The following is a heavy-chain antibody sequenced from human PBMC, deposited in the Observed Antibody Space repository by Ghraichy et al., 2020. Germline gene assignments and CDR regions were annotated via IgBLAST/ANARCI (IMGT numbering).Heavy chain of an antibody. CDR3: ARAHYDSSGQPRWGYYYYGMDV. CDR1: GGTFSSYA. Sequence: SVKVSCKASGGTFSSYAISWVRQAPGQGLEWMGGIIPIFGTANYAQKFQGRVTITADESTSTAYMELSSLRSEDTAVYYCARAHYDSSGQPRWGYYYYGMDVWGQGTTVTVSS. CDR2: IIPIFGTA. D-gene: IGHD3-22*01. V-gene: IGHV1-69*13. J-gene: IGHJ6*02.